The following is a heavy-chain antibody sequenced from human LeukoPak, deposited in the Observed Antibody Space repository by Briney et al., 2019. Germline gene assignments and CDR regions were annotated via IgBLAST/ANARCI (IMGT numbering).Heavy chain of an antibody. D-gene: IGHD6-19*01. CDR3: ARGAAVAHDAFDI. CDR1: GGSISSSSYY. J-gene: IGHJ3*02. V-gene: IGHV4-39*07. Sequence: PSETLSLTCTVSGGSISSSSYYWGWIRQPPGKGLEWIGSIYYSGSTYYNPSLKSRVTISVDTSKNQFSLKLSSVTAADTAVYYCARGAAVAHDAFDIWGQGTMVTVSS. CDR2: IYYSGST.